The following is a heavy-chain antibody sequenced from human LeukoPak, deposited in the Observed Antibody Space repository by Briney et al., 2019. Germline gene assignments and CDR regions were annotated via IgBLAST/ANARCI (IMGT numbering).Heavy chain of an antibody. CDR1: GFTFSSYA. CDR2: ISGSGGST. Sequence: PGGSLRLSCAASGFTFSSYAMSWVRQAPGKGLEWVSAISGSGGSTYYADSVKGRFTISRDNSKNTLYLQMNSLRAEDTAVFYCAKDKGYSSGWPFDYWGQGTLVTVSS. D-gene: IGHD6-19*01. V-gene: IGHV3-23*01. CDR3: AKDKGYSSGWPFDY. J-gene: IGHJ4*02.